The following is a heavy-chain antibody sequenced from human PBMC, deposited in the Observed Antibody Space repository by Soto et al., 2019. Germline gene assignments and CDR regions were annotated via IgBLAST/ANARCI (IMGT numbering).Heavy chain of an antibody. D-gene: IGHD2-15*01. CDR3: AKARRDSRGTCSSCFGMDV. V-gene: IGHV3-30*18. CDR2: ISNDGSIQ. J-gene: IGHJ6*02. Sequence: QVQLMESGGSVLQPGRSLRLSCAASGFTFSSYGMHWVRQAPGKGLEGVTIISNDGSIQYYGDSVKGRFTVSRDNSKNARFVAMNSLTAEDTATYYCAKARRDSRGTCSSCFGMDVWGQGTTVNVSS. CDR1: GFTFSSYG.